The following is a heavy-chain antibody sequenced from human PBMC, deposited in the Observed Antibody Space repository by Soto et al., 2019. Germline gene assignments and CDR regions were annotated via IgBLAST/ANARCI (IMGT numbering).Heavy chain of an antibody. J-gene: IGHJ4*02. CDR1: GYTFTSYG. D-gene: IGHD3-10*01. CDR3: ARDLSGGYYGSGSYNGY. V-gene: IGHV1-18*04. CDR2: ISAYNGNT. Sequence: ASVKVSCKASGYTFTSYGISWVRQAPGQGLEWMGWISAYNGNTNYAQKLQGRVTMTTDTSTSTAYMELRSLRSDDTAVYYCARDLSGGYYGSGSYNGYWGQGTLVTVSS.